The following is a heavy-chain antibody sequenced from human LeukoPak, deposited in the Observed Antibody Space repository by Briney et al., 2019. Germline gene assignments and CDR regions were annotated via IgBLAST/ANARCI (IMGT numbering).Heavy chain of an antibody. D-gene: IGHD6-13*01. V-gene: IGHV4-34*01. CDR3: ARGGERRVAAAINFDY. CDR1: GGSFSGYY. CDR2: INHSGST. Sequence: SETLSLTCAVYGGSFSGYYWSWIRQPPGKGLEWIGEINHSGSTNYNPSLKSRVTISVDTSKNQFSLKLSSVTAADTAVYYCARGGERRVAAAINFDYWGQGTLVTVSS. J-gene: IGHJ4*02.